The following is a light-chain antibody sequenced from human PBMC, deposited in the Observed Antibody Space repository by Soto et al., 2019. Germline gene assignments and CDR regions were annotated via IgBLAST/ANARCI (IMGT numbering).Light chain of an antibody. J-gene: IGKJ5*01. V-gene: IGKV2-28*01. CDR2: LGS. Sequence: ILMTQSPLALPVTPGEPASISCRSAHSLLHSNGYNYLDWYLQKPGQSPQLLIYLGSSRSSGVPDRFSGSGSGTDFTLKISRVEAEDVGVYYCMRGTHTPITFGQGTRLEIK. CDR3: MRGTHTPIT. CDR1: HSLLHSNGYNY.